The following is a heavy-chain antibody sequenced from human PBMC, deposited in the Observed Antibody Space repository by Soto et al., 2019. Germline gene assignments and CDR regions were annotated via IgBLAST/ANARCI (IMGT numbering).Heavy chain of an antibody. Sequence: SETLSLTCAVYGGSFSGYYWSWIRQPPGKGLEWIGYIYYSGSTDYNPSLKSRVTISVDTSKNQFSLKLSSVTAADTAVYYCARVLRYFDWLPANWFDPWGQGTQVTVSS. CDR3: ARVLRYFDWLPANWFDP. V-gene: IGHV4-59*01. CDR2: IYYSGST. CDR1: GGSFSGYY. D-gene: IGHD3-9*01. J-gene: IGHJ5*02.